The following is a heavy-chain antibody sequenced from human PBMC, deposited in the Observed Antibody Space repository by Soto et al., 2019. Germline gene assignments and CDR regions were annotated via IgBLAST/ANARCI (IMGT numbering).Heavy chain of an antibody. Sequence: GGSLRLSCAASGFTFSSYGMHWVRQAPGKGLEWVAVISYDGSNKYYADSVKGRFTISRDNSKNTLYLQMNSLRAEDTAVYYCAKWQWPHPRDYYYYGMDVWGQGTTVTSP. V-gene: IGHV3-30*18. CDR2: ISYDGSNK. CDR1: GFTFSSYG. D-gene: IGHD6-19*01. J-gene: IGHJ6*02. CDR3: AKWQWPHPRDYYYYGMDV.